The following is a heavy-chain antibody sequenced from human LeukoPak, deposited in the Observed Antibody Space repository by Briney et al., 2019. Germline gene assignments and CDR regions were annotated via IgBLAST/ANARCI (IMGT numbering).Heavy chain of an antibody. Sequence: SETLSLTCTVSAGSISTYYWSWIRQPPGKGLEWIGYIYYSGSTNYNPSLKSRVTISVDTSKNQFSLKLSSVTAADTAVYYCARDLHGSGSVFDYWGQGTLVTVSS. J-gene: IGHJ4*02. D-gene: IGHD3-10*01. V-gene: IGHV4-59*01. CDR2: IYYSGST. CDR3: ARDLHGSGSVFDY. CDR1: AGSISTYY.